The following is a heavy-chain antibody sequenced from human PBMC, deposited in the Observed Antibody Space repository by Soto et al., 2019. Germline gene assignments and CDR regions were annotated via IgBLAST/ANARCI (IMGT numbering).Heavy chain of an antibody. CDR2: ISGSGGST. V-gene: IGHV3-23*01. Sequence: GGSLRLSCAASGFTFSSYAMSWFRQAPGKGLEWVSVISGSGGSTHYADSVKGRSTISRDNSKNTLHLQVNSLRGEDTAVYYCAKEADISGYFPDYCGQGTQVTGSS. D-gene: IGHD3-22*01. J-gene: IGHJ4*02. CDR3: AKEADISGYFPDY. CDR1: GFTFSSYA.